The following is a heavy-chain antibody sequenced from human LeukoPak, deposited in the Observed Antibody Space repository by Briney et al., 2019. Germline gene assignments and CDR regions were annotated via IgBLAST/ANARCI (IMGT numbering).Heavy chain of an antibody. Sequence: GGSLRLSCAASGFTFSSYGMSWVRQAPGKGLEWVSAISGSGGSTYYADSVKGRFTISRDNSKNTLYLQMNSLRAEDTAVYYCAKEADRYLKASNIYFDYWGQGTLVTVSS. CDR3: AKEADRYLKASNIYFDY. D-gene: IGHD3-9*01. J-gene: IGHJ4*02. V-gene: IGHV3-23*01. CDR2: ISGSGGST. CDR1: GFTFSSYG.